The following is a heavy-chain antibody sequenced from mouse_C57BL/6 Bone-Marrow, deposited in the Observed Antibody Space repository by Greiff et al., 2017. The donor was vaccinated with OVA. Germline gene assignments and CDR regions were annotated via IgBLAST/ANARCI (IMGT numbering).Heavy chain of an antibody. CDR3: AMGDYYGSPFAY. V-gene: IGHV1-74*01. CDR2: IHPSDSDT. CDR1: GYTFTSYW. D-gene: IGHD1-1*01. Sequence: QVQLQQPGAELVKPGASVKVSCKASGYTFTSYWMHWVKQRPGQGLEWIGRIHPSDSDTNYNQKFKGKATLTVDKSSSTAYMQLSSLTSEDSAVYYCAMGDYYGSPFAYWGQGTLVTVSA. J-gene: IGHJ3*01.